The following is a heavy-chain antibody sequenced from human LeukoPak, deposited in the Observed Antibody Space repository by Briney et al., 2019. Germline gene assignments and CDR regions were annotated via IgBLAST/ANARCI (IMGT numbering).Heavy chain of an antibody. J-gene: IGHJ5*02. CDR3: ARSPITIFGVVTSRWFDP. D-gene: IGHD3-3*01. CDR1: GGSISGWY. V-gene: IGHV4-59*01. Sequence: SETLSLTCTVSGGSISGWYWSWIRQPPGKGLEWIGYIYGSGNTNYNPSLKSRVTMSIDTSKNQFSLKLSSVTAADTAVYYCARSPITIFGVVTSRWFDPWGQGTLVTVSS. CDR2: IYGSGNT.